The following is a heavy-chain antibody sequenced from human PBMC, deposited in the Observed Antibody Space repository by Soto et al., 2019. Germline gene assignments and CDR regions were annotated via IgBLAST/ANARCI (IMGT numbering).Heavy chain of an antibody. J-gene: IGHJ4*02. D-gene: IGHD6-19*01. V-gene: IGHV3-30-3*01. CDR2: TSCDGSNK. Sequence: PGGSLRRSWSASVFTFRIYALLWVRQAPSKGLERVAVTSCDGSNKYYADAGKGRFTISRDTSKNTLYLQMNRLRDDEKAVYYCARDIAVAGDHYLHNWGQGT. CDR3: ARDIAVAGDHYLHN. CDR1: VFTFRIYA.